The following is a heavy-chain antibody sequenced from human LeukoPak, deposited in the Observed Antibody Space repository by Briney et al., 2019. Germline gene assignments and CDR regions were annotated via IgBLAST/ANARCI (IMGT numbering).Heavy chain of an antibody. D-gene: IGHD3-22*01. CDR2: IYYSGST. J-gene: IGHJ3*02. CDR3: AGGKAYYDISKDAFDI. CDR1: GGSISSYY. Sequence: PSETLSLTCTVSGGSISSYYWSWIRQPPGKGLEWIGYIYYSGSTNYNPSLKSRVTISVDTSKNQFSLKLSSVTAADTAVYYCAGGKAYYDISKDAFDIWGQGTMVTVSS. V-gene: IGHV4-59*01.